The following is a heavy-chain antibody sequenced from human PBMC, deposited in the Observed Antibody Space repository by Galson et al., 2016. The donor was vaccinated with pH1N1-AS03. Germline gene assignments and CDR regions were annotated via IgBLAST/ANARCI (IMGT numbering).Heavy chain of an antibody. D-gene: IGHD1-26*01. CDR1: GFTFSIYA. V-gene: IGHV3-23*01. J-gene: IGHJ5*02. Sequence: SLRLSCAASGFTFSIYAMHWVRQAPGKGLEWVSGVGGVDGSLWYAESVKGRFTVSRDNSKGTLDLQMNSLRADDTAVYYCASGRGSPHWFDPGGQGTLVTVSS. CDR2: VGGVDGSL. CDR3: ASGRGSPHWFDP.